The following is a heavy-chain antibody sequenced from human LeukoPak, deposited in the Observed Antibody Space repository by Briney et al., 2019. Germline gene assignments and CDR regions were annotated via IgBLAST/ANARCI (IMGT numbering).Heavy chain of an antibody. CDR3: GKDITPGGLNV. CDR1: GSTFQNYA. J-gene: IGHJ6*02. CDR2: IDWNSGRT. Sequence: GGSLRLSCAVSGSTFQNYAMHWVRQAPGKGLEWVSAIDWNSGRTGYADSVKGRFTISKDNAKNSVYLQMNSLRAEDTALYYCGKDITPGGLNVWGQGTTVTVSS. V-gene: IGHV3-9*01.